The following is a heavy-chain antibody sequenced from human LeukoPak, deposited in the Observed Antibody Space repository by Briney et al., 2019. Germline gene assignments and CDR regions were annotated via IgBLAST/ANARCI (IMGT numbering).Heavy chain of an antibody. V-gene: IGHV4-39*01. CDR2: IYYSGST. CDR1: GGSISSSSYY. D-gene: IGHD6-19*01. CDR3: ARQSYSSGWYEFSY. Sequence: SETLSLTCTVSGGSISSSSYYWGWIRQPPGKGLEWIGHIYYSGSTYHNPSIKSRVTISVDTSENQFSLKLSSVTAADTAMYYCARQSYSSGWYEFSYWGQGTLVTVSS. J-gene: IGHJ4*02.